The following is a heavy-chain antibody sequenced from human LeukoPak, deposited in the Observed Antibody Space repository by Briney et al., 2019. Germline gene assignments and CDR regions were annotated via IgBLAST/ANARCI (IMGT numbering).Heavy chain of an antibody. CDR2: IFYIGST. Sequence: KPSETLSLTCTVSGDSISSSYWNWIRQPPGKGLEWIGYIFYIGSTNYNPSLKSRVTISVDTSKNQFSLKLSSVTAADTAVYYCARVRHCIGGSCYPLDYWGQGTLVTVSS. V-gene: IGHV4-59*01. D-gene: IGHD2-15*01. CDR3: ARVRHCIGGSCYPLDY. J-gene: IGHJ4*02. CDR1: GDSISSSY.